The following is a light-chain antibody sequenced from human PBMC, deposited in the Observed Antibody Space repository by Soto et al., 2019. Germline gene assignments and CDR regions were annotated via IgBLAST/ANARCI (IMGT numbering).Light chain of an antibody. CDR3: LIYYCGHVV. Sequence: QAVVTQEPSLTVSPGRTVTLTCASSTGAVTSGYYPNWFQQKPGQPPRPLIYSTSNKHSWTPARFSGSLFGGKAALTLSGAQPEGEADYYCLIYYCGHVVFGGGTKLTVL. J-gene: IGLJ2*01. CDR1: TGAVTSGYY. V-gene: IGLV7-43*01. CDR2: STS.